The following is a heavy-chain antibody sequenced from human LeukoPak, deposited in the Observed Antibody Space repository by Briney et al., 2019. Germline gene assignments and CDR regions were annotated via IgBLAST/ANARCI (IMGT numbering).Heavy chain of an antibody. CDR3: AREKNYYDRSGYNDY. V-gene: IGHV3-30-3*01. J-gene: IGHJ4*02. CDR1: GYTFSSYA. D-gene: IGHD3-22*01. Sequence: GGSLRLSCVGSGYTFSSYAMHWVRQAPGKGLEWVAVISYDGSNKYYADSVKGRFTIFRDNSKHTLNLQMDSLRVEDTAVYYCAREKNYYDRSGYNDYWGQGTLVTVSS. CDR2: ISYDGSNK.